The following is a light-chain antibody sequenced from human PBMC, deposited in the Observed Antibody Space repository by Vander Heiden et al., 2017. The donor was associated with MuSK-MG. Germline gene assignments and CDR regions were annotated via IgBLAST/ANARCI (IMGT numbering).Light chain of an antibody. CDR1: QGISHY. V-gene: IGKV1-33*01. CDR3: QQYDKFPFT. J-gene: IGKJ3*01. Sequence: DVQMTQSPSSLSASVGDRVTITCQASQGISHYLNWYQQKPGKAPKLLIFDTSNLETGVPSKFSGSGSGTHFTFTISSLQPEDVATYYCQQYDKFPFTFGPGTKVDIK. CDR2: DTS.